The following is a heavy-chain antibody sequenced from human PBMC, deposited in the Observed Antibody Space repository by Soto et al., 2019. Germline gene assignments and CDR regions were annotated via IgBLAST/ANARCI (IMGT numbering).Heavy chain of an antibody. CDR1: GFTVRTNY. V-gene: IGHV3-53*02. D-gene: IGHD3-10*01. Sequence: EVQLVETGGGLIQPWGSLRLSCAASGFTVRTNYMSWVRQAPGKGLEWVSVIYSGGSTYYADSVKGRFTISRDNAKNTLYLQINSLRVEDTAVYYCARVSPGRDGYLDYWGQGTLVTVSS. CDR2: IYSGGST. CDR3: ARVSPGRDGYLDY. J-gene: IGHJ4*02.